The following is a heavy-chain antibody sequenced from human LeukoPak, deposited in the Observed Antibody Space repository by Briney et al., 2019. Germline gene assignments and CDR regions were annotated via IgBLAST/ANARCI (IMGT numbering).Heavy chain of an antibody. D-gene: IGHD6-19*01. Sequence: RGSLRLSCAASGFTFSSYWMHWVRQAPGKGLVWVSRISSDGSSTIYADSVKGRFTVSRDNAKDTLYLQMNSLRAEDTAVYYCARDRGGSGPTTTDYWGQGTLVTVSS. CDR2: ISSDGSST. J-gene: IGHJ4*02. CDR3: ARDRGGSGPTTTDY. CDR1: GFTFSSYW. V-gene: IGHV3-74*01.